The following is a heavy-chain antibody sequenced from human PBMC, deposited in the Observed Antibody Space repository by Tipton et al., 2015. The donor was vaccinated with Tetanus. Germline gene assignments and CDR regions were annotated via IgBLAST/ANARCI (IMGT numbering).Heavy chain of an antibody. CDR1: GYTFTHYG. J-gene: IGHJ5*02. Sequence: QLVQSGAEVKKPGASVKVSCKASGYTFTHYGVNWVRQAPGQGLEWMGWISPFNENVNYAEKFQGRLTMTTDRSTATVSMDLRSLRSDATAVYYCARGRGLVPPQYFDHWGQGTLVTFSS. D-gene: IGHD3/OR15-3a*01. V-gene: IGHV1-18*01. CDR3: ARGRGLVPPQYFDH. CDR2: ISPFNENV.